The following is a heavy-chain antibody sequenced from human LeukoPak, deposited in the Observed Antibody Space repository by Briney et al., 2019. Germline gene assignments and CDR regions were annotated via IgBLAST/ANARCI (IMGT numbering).Heavy chain of an antibody. CDR2: ISSSSSYI. J-gene: IGHJ4*02. CDR3: ARGLAVALSDY. Sequence: PGGSLRLSCAASRFTFSSYSMNWVRQAPGKGLEWVSSISSSSSYIYYADSVKGRFTIPRDNAKNSLYLQMNSLRAEDTAVYYCARGLAVALSDYWGQGTLVTVSS. CDR1: RFTFSSYS. V-gene: IGHV3-21*01. D-gene: IGHD6-19*01.